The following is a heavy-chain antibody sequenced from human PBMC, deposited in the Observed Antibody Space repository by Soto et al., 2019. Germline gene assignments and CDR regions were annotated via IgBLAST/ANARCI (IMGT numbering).Heavy chain of an antibody. CDR1: GGSISSGTSY. D-gene: IGHD3-22*01. J-gene: IGHJ4*02. Sequence: SETLSLTCNVSGGSISSGTSYWTWIRQHPGEGLEWIGHIYFTGTTYSNPSLRSRVTISVDTSKNQFSLKLSSVTAADTAVYYFARGIYDSSGYYTRVFDYWGPGTLVTVSS. V-gene: IGHV4-31*03. CDR3: ARGIYDSSGYYTRVFDY. CDR2: IYFTGTT.